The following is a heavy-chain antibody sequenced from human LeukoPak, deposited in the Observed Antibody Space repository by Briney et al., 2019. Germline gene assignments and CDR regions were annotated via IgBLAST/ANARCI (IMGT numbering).Heavy chain of an antibody. CDR1: GFNFSSHW. J-gene: IGHJ3*02. CDR2: IGQDGTEK. D-gene: IGHD2-2*01. Sequence: PGGSLRLSCAASGFNFSSHWMSWVRQAPGKGLEWVANIGQDGTEKNYVDSVKGRFTIFRDNTKNSLYLQMGSLRAEDTAVYHCARGYCSGTSCFGAFDIWGQGTMVPVSS. V-gene: IGHV3-7*01. CDR3: ARGYCSGTSCFGAFDI.